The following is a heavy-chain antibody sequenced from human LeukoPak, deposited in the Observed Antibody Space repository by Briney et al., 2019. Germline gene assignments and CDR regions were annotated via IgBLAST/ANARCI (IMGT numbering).Heavy chain of an antibody. D-gene: IGHD2-2*01. J-gene: IGHJ6*02. V-gene: IGHV4-31*03. CDR2: IYYSGST. CDR1: GGSISSGGYY. Sequence: SETLSLTCTVSGGSISSGGYYWSWIRQHPGKGLEWIGYIYYSGSTYYNPSLKSRVTISVDTSKNQFSLKLSSVTAADTAVYYCARVDCSSTSCYYGSYYGMDVWGQGTTVTVSS. CDR3: ARVDCSSTSCYYGSYYGMDV.